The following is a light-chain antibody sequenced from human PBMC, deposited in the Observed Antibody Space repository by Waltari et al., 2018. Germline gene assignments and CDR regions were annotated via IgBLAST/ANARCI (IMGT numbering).Light chain of an antibody. CDR3: QQYAFIPHT. V-gene: IGKV4-1*01. CDR2: WAS. Sequence: DTVVIQSPDSLAVSLGERATINCKSSPSVLYSSNNRNYLAWYQQKPGQPPRLLIYWASTRESGVPERFSGSGSGTDFTLVISSLQAEDVGVYYCQQYAFIPHTFGRGTKLEIK. CDR1: PSVLYSSNNRNY. J-gene: IGKJ2*01.